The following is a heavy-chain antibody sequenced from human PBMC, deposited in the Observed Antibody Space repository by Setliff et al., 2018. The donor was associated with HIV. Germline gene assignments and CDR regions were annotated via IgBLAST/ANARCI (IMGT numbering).Heavy chain of an antibody. CDR1: GASIGSYY. CDR2: IYYSGSS. D-gene: IGHD6-19*01. Sequence: SETLSLTCTVSGASIGSYYWSWIRQPPGKGLEWIGYIYYSGSSKNTPSLKSRVTISVDTPKNEFSLKLSSMTAADTAVYYCARGIAVAGPYFDYWGQGTLVTVSS. V-gene: IGHV4-59*01. CDR3: ARGIAVAGPYFDY. J-gene: IGHJ4*02.